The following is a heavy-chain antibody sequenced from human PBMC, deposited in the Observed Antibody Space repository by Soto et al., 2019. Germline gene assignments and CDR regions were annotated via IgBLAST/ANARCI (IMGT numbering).Heavy chain of an antibody. V-gene: IGHV3-23*01. CDR3: AKDGKMRTKVWFPAGYGMDV. Sequence: GGSLRLSCAASGFTFSRYAMNWVRQAPGRGLQWISGISVSGDNTSYVGSVRGRFTVYRDNSKNTLYLQMNNLRAEDTALYYCAKDGKMRTKVWFPAGYGMDVWGQGTTVTFSS. D-gene: IGHD3-10*01. J-gene: IGHJ6*02. CDR1: GFTFSRYA. CDR2: ISVSGDNT.